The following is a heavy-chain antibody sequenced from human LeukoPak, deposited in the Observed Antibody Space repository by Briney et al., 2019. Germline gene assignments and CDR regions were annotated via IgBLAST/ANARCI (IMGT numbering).Heavy chain of an antibody. J-gene: IGHJ3*02. D-gene: IGHD3-9*01. V-gene: IGHV4-34*01. Sequence: PSETLSLTCAVYGGSFSDYYWSWIRQPPGKGLEWIGEINHSGSTNYNPSLKSRVTISVDTSKNQFSLKLSSVTAADTAVYYCASGGDWLSPRNAFDIWGQGTMVTVSS. CDR1: GGSFSDYY. CDR2: INHSGST. CDR3: ASGGDWLSPRNAFDI.